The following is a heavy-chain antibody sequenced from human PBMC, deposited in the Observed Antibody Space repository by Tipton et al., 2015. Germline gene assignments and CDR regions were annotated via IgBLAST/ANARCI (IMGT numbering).Heavy chain of an antibody. V-gene: IGHV3-33*08. D-gene: IGHD6-6*01. CDR3: ARGYISSWGDY. CDR1: GFDFSIYG. CDR2: IWYDESHK. J-gene: IGHJ4*02. Sequence: QVQLVQSGGGVVQPGTSLRLSCAASGFDFSIYGMHWVRQAPGKGLEWVAVIWYDESHKFYADSVEGRFTISRDNSKNTVYLQMNSLRVEDTAVYYCARGYISSWGDYWGQGTLVTVSS.